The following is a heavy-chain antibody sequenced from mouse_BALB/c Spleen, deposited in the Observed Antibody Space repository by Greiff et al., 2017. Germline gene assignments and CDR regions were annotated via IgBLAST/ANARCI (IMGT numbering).Heavy chain of an antibody. D-gene: IGHD2-4*01. CDR2: ISYSGST. V-gene: IGHV3-2*02. CDR1: GYSITSDYA. CDR3: ARRRGLGWFAY. Sequence: EVQLVESGPGLVKPSQSLSLTCTVTGYSITSDYAWNWIRQFPGNKLEWMGYISYSGSTSYNPSLKSRISITRDTSKNQFFLQLNSVTTEDTATYYCARRRGLGWFAYWGQGTLVTVSA. J-gene: IGHJ3*01.